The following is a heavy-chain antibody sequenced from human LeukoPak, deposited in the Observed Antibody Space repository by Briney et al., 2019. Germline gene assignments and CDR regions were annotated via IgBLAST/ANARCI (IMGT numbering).Heavy chain of an antibody. J-gene: IGHJ4*02. CDR2: IYSGGST. V-gene: IGHV3-53*01. D-gene: IGHD2-2*01. CDR1: GFTVSSNY. CDR3: AQGNIVVVPAAMGY. Sequence: GGSLRLSCAASGFTVSSNYMSWVRQAPGKGLEWVSVIYSGGSTYYADSVKGRFTISRDNSKNTLYLQMNSLRAEDTAVYYCAQGNIVVVPAAMGYWGQGTLVTVSS.